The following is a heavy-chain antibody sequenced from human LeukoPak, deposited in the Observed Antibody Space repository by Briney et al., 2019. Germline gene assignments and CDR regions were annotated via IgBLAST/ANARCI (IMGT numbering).Heavy chain of an antibody. CDR2: IYYSGST. V-gene: IGHV4-59*08. D-gene: IGHD6-19*01. CDR3: ARAVSGRFDY. CDR1: GGSMSPYH. J-gene: IGHJ4*02. Sequence: SETLSLTCTVSGGSMSPYHWGWLRQPPGKGLEWTGYIYYSGSTNYNPSLNSRVTISVDTSKNQFSLRLSSVTAADTAIYYCARAVSGRFDYWDQGTLVTVSS.